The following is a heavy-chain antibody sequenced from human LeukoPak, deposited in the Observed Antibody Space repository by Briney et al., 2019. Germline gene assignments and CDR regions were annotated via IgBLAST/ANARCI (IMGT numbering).Heavy chain of an antibody. D-gene: IGHD3-3*01. CDR3: ARDCLRYRFLEWLHIDY. J-gene: IGHJ4*02. CDR1: GGSISSSSYY. CDR2: IYYSTSN. V-gene: IGHV4-39*02. Sequence: SETLSLTCTVSGGSISSSSYYWGRIRQPPGKGLEWIGSIYYSTSNYSYLSLQSSITISVSTSKNQFSLKLRTVTAADSDACYCARDCLRYRFLEWLHIDYWGQGTLVTVFS.